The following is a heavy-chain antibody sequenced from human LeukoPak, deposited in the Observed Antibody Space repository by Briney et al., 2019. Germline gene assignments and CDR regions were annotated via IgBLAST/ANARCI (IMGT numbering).Heavy chain of an antibody. CDR3: ARESSSGDAFDI. CDR2: INPNSGGT. Sequence: GASVKVSCKASGYTFTGYYMHWVRQAPGQGLEWMGWINPNSGGTNYAQKFQGRVTITRDTSISTAYMELSRLRSDDTAVYYCARESSSGDAFDIWGQGTMVTVSS. CDR1: GYTFTGYY. D-gene: IGHD6-19*01. V-gene: IGHV1-2*02. J-gene: IGHJ3*02.